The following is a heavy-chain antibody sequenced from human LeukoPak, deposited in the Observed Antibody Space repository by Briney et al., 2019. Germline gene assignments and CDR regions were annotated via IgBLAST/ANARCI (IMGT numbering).Heavy chain of an antibody. V-gene: IGHV1-2*02. CDR2: INPNSGGT. Sequence: ASVTVSFKASGYTFTGYYMHWVRQAPGQGLEWMGWINPNSGGTNYAQKFQGRVTMTRDTSISTAYMELSRLSSDDTAVYCCARAHYYYYYMDVWGKGTTVTVSS. CDR1: GYTFTGYY. CDR3: ARAHYYYYYMDV. J-gene: IGHJ6*03.